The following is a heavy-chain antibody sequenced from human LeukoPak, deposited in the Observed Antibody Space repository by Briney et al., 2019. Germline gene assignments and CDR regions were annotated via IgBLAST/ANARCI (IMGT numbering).Heavy chain of an antibody. CDR1: GFPFSSYA. CDR2: IKQGGSEN. D-gene: IGHD4-17*01. J-gene: IGHJ4*02. Sequence: GGSLRLSCAASGFPFSSYAMSWVRQAPGKGLDWVASIKQGGSENFYVDSVKGRFTISRDDAKNSLYLQMNTLRVEDTALYYCVKGPHYGAYTDYFDFWGQGTLVTVSS. V-gene: IGHV3-7*01. CDR3: VKGPHYGAYTDYFDF.